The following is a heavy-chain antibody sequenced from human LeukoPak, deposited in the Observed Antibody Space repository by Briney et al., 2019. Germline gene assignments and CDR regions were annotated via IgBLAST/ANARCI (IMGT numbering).Heavy chain of an antibody. CDR1: GYSISSGYY. CDR3: ARDGSGYDFRSGYYINAFDI. CDR2: IYHSGST. D-gene: IGHD3-3*01. V-gene: IGHV4-38-2*02. J-gene: IGHJ3*02. Sequence: SETLSLTCTVSGYSISSGYYWGWIRQPPGKGLEWIGSIYHSGSTYYNPSLKSRVTISVDTSKNQFSLKLSSVTAADTAVYYCARDGSGYDFRSGYYINAFDIWGQGTMVTVSS.